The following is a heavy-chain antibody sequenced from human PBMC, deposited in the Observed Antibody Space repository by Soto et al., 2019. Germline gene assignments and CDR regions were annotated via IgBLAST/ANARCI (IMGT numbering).Heavy chain of an antibody. V-gene: IGHV3-30-3*01. CDR2: ISYDGSAI. CDR3: ARDQGRTVTRGDWFDP. J-gene: IGHJ5*02. Sequence: QVQLVESGGGVVQPGRSLRLSCAASGFMFSTYAMHWVRQAPGKGLEWVAVISYDGSAIYYGDSGKGRFTISRDNSRNTLYLEMNRLQTEDTAVFYCARDQGRTVTRGDWFDPWGQGTLVTVSS. D-gene: IGHD6-19*01. CDR1: GFMFSTYA.